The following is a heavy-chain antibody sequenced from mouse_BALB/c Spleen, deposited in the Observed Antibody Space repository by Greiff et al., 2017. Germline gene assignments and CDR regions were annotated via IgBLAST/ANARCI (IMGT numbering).Heavy chain of an antibody. CDR2: ISSGGSYT. D-gene: IGHD1-1*01. J-gene: IGHJ3*01. V-gene: IGHV5-6*02. CDR3: ASPYYGSTPY. CDR1: GFTFSSYG. Sequence: EVMLVESGGDLVKPGGSLKLSCAASGFTFSSYGMSWVRQTPDKRLEWVATISSGGSYTYYPDSVKGRFTISRDNAKNTLYLQMSSLKSEDTAMYYCASPYYGSTPYWGQGTLVTVSA.